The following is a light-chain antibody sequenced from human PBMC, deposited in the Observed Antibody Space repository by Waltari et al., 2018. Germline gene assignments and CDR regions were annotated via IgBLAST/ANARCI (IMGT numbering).Light chain of an antibody. J-gene: IGKJ1*01. Sequence: EIVLTQSPATLSLSPGERATLSCRASPSVSSYLAWYQQKPGQAPRLLIYDTSNRATGIPARFSGSGSGTDFTLTISSLEPEDFATYFCQKYNSPPGTFGQGTKVEIK. CDR1: PSVSSY. V-gene: IGKV3-11*01. CDR3: QKYNSPPGT. CDR2: DTS.